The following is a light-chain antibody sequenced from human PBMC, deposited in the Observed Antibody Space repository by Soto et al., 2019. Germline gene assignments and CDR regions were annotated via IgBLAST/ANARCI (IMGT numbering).Light chain of an antibody. CDR1: QSVFYSSNDKNF. V-gene: IGKV4-1*01. Sequence: DIVLTQSPDSLAVSLGERATINCKSSQSVFYSSNDKNFLTWYQQKPGQPPKLLIYWASTRESGVPDRFSGSGSGTDFTLNISSLQAEDVAVYYCHQYYSAPWTFGQGTKVAIK. J-gene: IGKJ1*01. CDR3: HQYYSAPWT. CDR2: WAS.